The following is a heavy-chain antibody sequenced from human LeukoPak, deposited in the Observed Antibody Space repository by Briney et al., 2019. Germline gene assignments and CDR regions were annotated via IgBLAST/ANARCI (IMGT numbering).Heavy chain of an antibody. CDR2: MRYDGSNK. CDR3: AKGDTLLWFGDHRGGWFDP. V-gene: IGHV3-30*02. Sequence: VGSLRLSCAASGFTFSSYGMHWVRQAPGKGLEWVAFMRYDGSNKYYADSVKGRFTISRDNSKNTLYLQMNSLRAEDTAVYYCAKGDTLLWFGDHRGGWFDPWGQGTLVTVSS. D-gene: IGHD3-10*01. CDR1: GFTFSSYG. J-gene: IGHJ5*02.